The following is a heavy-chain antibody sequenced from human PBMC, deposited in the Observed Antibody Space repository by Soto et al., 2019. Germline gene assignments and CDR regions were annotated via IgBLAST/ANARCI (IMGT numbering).Heavy chain of an antibody. CDR2: INAGNGNT. V-gene: IGHV1-3*01. J-gene: IGHJ4*02. D-gene: IGHD6-19*01. CDR1: GFVSTNHN. Sequence: ASVKVSCKASGFVSTNHNFHWVRQAPGQSLEWMGRINAGNGNTQYSQNFQGRITFTTDPSASTAFIELTNLRFEDRAIYFCASDYGSNWRLWGQGTLVTAPQ. CDR3: ASDYGSNWRL.